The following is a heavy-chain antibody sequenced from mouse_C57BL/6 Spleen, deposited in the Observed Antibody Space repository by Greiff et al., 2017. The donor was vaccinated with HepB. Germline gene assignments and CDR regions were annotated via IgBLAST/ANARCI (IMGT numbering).Heavy chain of an antibody. D-gene: IGHD1-1*01. CDR2: IYPRDGST. V-gene: IGHV1-85*01. CDR3: SRSAYYGSSSFAY. J-gene: IGHJ3*01. CDR1: GYTFTSYD. Sequence: VQLQQSGPELVKPGASVKLSCKASGYTFTSYDINWVKQRPGQGLEWIGWIYPRDGSTKYNEKFKGKATLTVDTSSSTAYMELHSLTSEDSAVYFCSRSAYYGSSSFAYWGQGTLVTVSA.